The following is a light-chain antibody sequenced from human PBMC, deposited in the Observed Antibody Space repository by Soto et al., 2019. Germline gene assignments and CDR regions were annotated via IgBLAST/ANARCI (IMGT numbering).Light chain of an antibody. CDR1: QSVSSN. Sequence: EIVLIQSPATLSLSPGERATLSCRASQSVSSNLAWYQQKPGQAPRLLIYVASTRATGIPARFSGSGSGTEFTLTISSLQSEDSAVYYCQQYTNWPLTFGGGTKVDIK. CDR2: VAS. V-gene: IGKV3-15*01. CDR3: QQYTNWPLT. J-gene: IGKJ4*01.